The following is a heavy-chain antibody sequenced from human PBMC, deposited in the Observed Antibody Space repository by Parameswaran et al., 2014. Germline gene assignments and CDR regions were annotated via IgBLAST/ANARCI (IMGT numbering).Heavy chain of an antibody. J-gene: IGHJ4*02. D-gene: IGHD1-7*01. V-gene: IGHV3-23*01. Sequence: VRQMPGKGLEWVSAISGSGGSTYYADSVKGRFTISRDNSKNTLYLQMNSLRAEDTAVYYCAKDPSSWNYGGYWGQGTLVTVSS. CDR2: ISGSGGST. CDR3: AKDPSSWNYGGY.